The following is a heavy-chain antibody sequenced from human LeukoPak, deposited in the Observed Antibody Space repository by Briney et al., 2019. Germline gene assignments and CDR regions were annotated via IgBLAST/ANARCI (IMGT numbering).Heavy chain of an antibody. CDR2: IIPILGIA. J-gene: IGHJ6*03. CDR1: GGTFSSYA. CDR3: ARSTAMAPPNYYYMDV. V-gene: IGHV1-69*04. D-gene: IGHD5-18*01. Sequence: SVKVSCKASGGTFSSYAISWVRQAPGQGLEWMGRIIPILGIANYAQKFQGRVKITADKSTSTAYMELSSLRSEDTAVYYCARSTAMAPPNYYYMDVWGKGTTVTVSS.